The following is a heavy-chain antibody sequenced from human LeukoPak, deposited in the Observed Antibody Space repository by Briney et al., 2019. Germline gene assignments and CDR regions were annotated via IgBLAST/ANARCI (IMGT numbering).Heavy chain of an antibody. Sequence: SETLSLTCAVSGVPFSNYYWSWVRQSPRQGLEWIGEINHSGYTNYNPSLKSQVTMSIDTSKNQFSLILTSVTVADAGAYYCTRAVAGHPDWGQGTLVTVSS. V-gene: IGHV4-34*01. CDR1: GVPFSNYY. CDR2: INHSGYT. J-gene: IGHJ4*02. CDR3: TRAVAGHPD. D-gene: IGHD6-19*01.